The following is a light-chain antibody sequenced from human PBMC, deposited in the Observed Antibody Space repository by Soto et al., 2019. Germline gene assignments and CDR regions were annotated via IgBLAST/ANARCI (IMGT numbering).Light chain of an antibody. Sequence: QSVRTQPPSVSGAPGQRVTISCTGSRSNIGAGNDVHWYQHHPGKGPKLMIFDVTIRPSGVSNRFSGSKSGNTASLTISGLQADDEADYHCSSYTTSGTPVFGGGTKLTVL. CDR3: SSYTTSGTPV. J-gene: IGLJ7*01. CDR1: RSNIGAGND. CDR2: DVT. V-gene: IGLV1-40*01.